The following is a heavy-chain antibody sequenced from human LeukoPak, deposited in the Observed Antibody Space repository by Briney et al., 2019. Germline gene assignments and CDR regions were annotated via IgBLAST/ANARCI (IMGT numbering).Heavy chain of an antibody. V-gene: IGHV3-11*01. J-gene: IGHJ4*02. CDR1: GFNFSDFY. Sequence: SGGSLRLSCAASGFNFSDFYMSWIRQAPGKGLEWLSSISLSGSTITYAASVKGRVTVSRDNAKNSVVLHIPSLRADDTAVYYCAREASCSSTTCYFDYWGQGTLVTVSS. D-gene: IGHD2-2*01. CDR3: AREASCSSTTCYFDY. CDR2: ISLSGSTI.